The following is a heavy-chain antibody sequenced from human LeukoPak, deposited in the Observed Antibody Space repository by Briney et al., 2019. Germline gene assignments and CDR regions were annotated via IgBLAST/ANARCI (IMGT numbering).Heavy chain of an antibody. CDR1: GFTFSNYA. D-gene: IGHD5-24*01. J-gene: IGHJ1*01. V-gene: IGHV3-23*01. CDR3: ARALDDYNALPPFFQH. Sequence: PGGSLRLSCAASGFTFSNYAMSWVRQAPGKGLEWVSAISGGGSSTYSADSVKGRFTIPRDNSKNTLYLQMNSLRAEDTDVYYCARALDDYNALPPFFQHWGQGTLVTVSS. CDR2: ISGGGSST.